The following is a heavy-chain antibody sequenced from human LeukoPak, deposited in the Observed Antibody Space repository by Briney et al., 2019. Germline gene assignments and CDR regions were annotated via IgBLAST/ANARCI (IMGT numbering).Heavy chain of an antibody. J-gene: IGHJ4*02. CDR1: GFTFTDYW. D-gene: IGHD3-10*01. V-gene: IGHV3-7*01. Sequence: GGSLRLSCAVSGFTFTDYWMNWVRQAPGKGLEWVANIKQDGSEKYYVDSAKGRFTISRDNAKNSLYLQMNSLRAEDTAVYYCARERYYGSGKIDYWGQGTLVTVSS. CDR3: ARERYYGSGKIDY. CDR2: IKQDGSEK.